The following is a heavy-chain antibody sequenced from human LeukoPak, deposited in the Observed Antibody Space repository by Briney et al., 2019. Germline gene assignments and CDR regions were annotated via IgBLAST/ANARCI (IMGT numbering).Heavy chain of an antibody. D-gene: IGHD6-19*01. CDR3: AREGSGWYSGYFQH. J-gene: IGHJ1*01. CDR1: GYTFTSYD. CDR2: ISAYNGNT. Sequence: ASVKVSCKASGYTFTSYDISWVRQAPGQGLEWMGWISAYNGNTNYAQKLQGRVTMTTDTSTSTAYMELRSLRSDDTAVYYCAREGSGWYSGYFQHWGQGTLVTVSS. V-gene: IGHV1-18*04.